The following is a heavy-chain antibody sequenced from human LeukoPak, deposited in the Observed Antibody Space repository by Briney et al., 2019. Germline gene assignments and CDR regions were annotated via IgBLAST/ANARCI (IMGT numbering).Heavy chain of an antibody. CDR3: ASFRVSRGAFDI. J-gene: IGHJ3*02. V-gene: IGHV4-59*08. D-gene: IGHD3-10*01. Sequence: SETPSPPRPVPCGSISSLYWGWIREPPRQGPGWIGYIYYSGSTNYNPSLKSRVTISVDTSKNQFSLKLSSVTAADTAVYYCASFRVSRGAFDIWGQGTMVTVSS. CDR2: IYYSGST. CDR1: CGSISSLY.